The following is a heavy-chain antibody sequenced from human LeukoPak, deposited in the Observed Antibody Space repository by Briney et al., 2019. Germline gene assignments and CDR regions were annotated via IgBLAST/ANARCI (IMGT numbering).Heavy chain of an antibody. Sequence: ASVKVSCKASGYTFTGYYLHWVRQAPGRGLDWMGCVNPNSGDTNYAQKSQASVTLTRDTSISTASMELSRLRSDDTAVYYCARASASSWWFDSWGQGTLVTVSS. J-gene: IGHJ5*01. D-gene: IGHD3-10*01. CDR2: VNPNSGDT. CDR1: GYTFTGYY. CDR3: ARASASSWWFDS. V-gene: IGHV1-2*02.